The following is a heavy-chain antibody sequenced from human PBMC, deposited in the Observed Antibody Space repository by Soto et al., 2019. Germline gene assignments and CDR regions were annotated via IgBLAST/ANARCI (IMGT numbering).Heavy chain of an antibody. CDR2: ISYDGSNK. D-gene: IGHD6-13*01. Sequence: GGSLRLSCAASGFTFSSYGMHWVRQAPGKGLEWVAVISYDGSNKYYADSVKGRFTISRDNSKNTLYLQMNSLGAEDTAVYYCAKEARWYSNSAYYYYGMDVWGQGTTVTVSS. V-gene: IGHV3-30*18. CDR3: AKEARWYSNSAYYYYGMDV. CDR1: GFTFSSYG. J-gene: IGHJ6*02.